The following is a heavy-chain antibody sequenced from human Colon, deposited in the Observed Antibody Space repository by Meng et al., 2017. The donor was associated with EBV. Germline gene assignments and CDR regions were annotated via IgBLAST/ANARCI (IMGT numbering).Heavy chain of an antibody. D-gene: IGHD1-26*01. J-gene: IGHJ4*02. CDR1: GFILSDHY. CDR3: ARGGSYQTFDY. V-gene: IGHV3-72*01. Sequence: EVQLVESXGGLVQPGGSLGLSCAASGFILSDHYIDWVRQAPGKGLEWVGRTRNRANRYSTEYAASVKGRFTISRDDSKNSLFLQMNSLTTEDTAVYYCARGGSYQTFDYGVQGTLVTVSS. CDR2: TRNRANRYST.